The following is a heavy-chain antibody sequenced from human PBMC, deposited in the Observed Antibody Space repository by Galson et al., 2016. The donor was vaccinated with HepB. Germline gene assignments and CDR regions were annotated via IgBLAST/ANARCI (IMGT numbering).Heavy chain of an antibody. Sequence: SVKVSCKVSGYRFTELSMHWVRQAPGKGLEWMGGFDPQEGETLYTQKFQGRVSMTEDTSTDTAYMELTRLRSEDTAVYYCATLRETAMSKCPEHWGQGTLAIVSS. V-gene: IGHV1-24*01. CDR3: ATLRETAMSKCPEH. CDR1: GYRFTELS. J-gene: IGHJ1*01. CDR2: FDPQEGET. D-gene: IGHD5-18*01.